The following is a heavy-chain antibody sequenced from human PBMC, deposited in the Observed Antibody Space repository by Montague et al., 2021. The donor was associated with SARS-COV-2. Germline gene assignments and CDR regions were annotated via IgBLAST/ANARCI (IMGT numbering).Heavy chain of an antibody. CDR1: GFTFSDYY. Sequence: SLRLSCAASGFTFSDYYMSWIRQAPGKGLEWVSYISSSSSYTNYADSVKGRFTISRDNAKNSLYLQMNSLRAEDTAVYYCARALDSSGWHKYCFDFWGHGTLVTVSS. CDR2: ISSSSSYT. J-gene: IGHJ4*01. D-gene: IGHD6-19*01. V-gene: IGHV3-11*05. CDR3: ARALDSSGWHKYCFDF.